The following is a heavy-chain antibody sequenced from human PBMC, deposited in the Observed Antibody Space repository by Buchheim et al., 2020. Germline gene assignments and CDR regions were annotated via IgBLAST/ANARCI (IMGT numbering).Heavy chain of an antibody. Sequence: QVQLYESGPGLLKPSETLSLICTVSGGSISSHYWNWIRQPPGKGLEWIGYIYNSGNTNYNPSLKSRVTISVDTSKNQFSLKLSSVTAADTAVCYCARGDYYGSGSYSLFDSWGQGTL. CDR3: ARGDYYGSGSYSLFDS. CDR1: GGSISSHY. D-gene: IGHD3-10*01. V-gene: IGHV4-59*11. CDR2: IYNSGNT. J-gene: IGHJ4*02.